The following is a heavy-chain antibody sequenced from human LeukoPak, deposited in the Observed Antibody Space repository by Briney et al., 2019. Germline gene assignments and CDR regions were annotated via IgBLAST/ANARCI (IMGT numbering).Heavy chain of an antibody. V-gene: IGHV4-31*03. CDR2: FCYSGST. J-gene: IGHJ4*02. Sequence: SETLSLTCTVSGGSISSGAYYWSWIRQHPGKGLEWIGYFCYSGSTYYNPSLKSRVTISVDTSKNQFSLDLSSVTAADTAVYYCARDLGDGYLANDYWGQGTLVTVSS. D-gene: IGHD5-24*01. CDR1: GGSISSGAYY. CDR3: ARDLGDGYLANDY.